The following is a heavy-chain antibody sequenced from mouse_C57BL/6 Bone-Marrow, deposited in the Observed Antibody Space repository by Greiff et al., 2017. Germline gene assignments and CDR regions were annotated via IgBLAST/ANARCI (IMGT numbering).Heavy chain of an antibody. CDR1: GYTFTSYW. CDR3: AREGIIGDYYGSS. J-gene: IGHJ3*01. D-gene: IGHD1-1*01. CDR2: IDPSDSYT. V-gene: IGHV1-69*01. Sequence: QVQLQQPGAELVMPGASVKLSCKASGYTFTSYWMHWVKQRPGQGLEWIGEIDPSDSYTNYNQKFKGKSTLTVDKSSSTAYMQLSSLTSDDSAVYYCAREGIIGDYYGSSWGQGTLVTVSA.